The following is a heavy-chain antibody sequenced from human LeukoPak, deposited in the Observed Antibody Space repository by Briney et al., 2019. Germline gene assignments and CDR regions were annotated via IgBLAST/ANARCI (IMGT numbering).Heavy chain of an antibody. V-gene: IGHV4-39*01. CDR2: IYYSGST. CDR1: GFTFSSYSMN. Sequence: GSLRLSCAASGFTFSSYSMNWVRQPPGKGLEWIGSIYYSGSTYYNPSLKSRVTISVDTSKNQFSLKLSSVTAADTAVCYCASTMITFGGVIADDAFDIWGQGTMVTVSS. D-gene: IGHD3-16*02. J-gene: IGHJ3*02. CDR3: ASTMITFGGVIADDAFDI.